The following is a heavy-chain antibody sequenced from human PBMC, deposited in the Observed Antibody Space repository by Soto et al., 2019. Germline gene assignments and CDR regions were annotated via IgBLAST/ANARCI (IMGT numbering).Heavy chain of an antibody. J-gene: IGHJ4*02. CDR1: GFSFNTYV. V-gene: IGHV3-30*18. Sequence: LRLSCTDSGFSFNTYVMDWVRQAPGKGLEWVARILYDGSKEYYADPVKGRFTISRDNSKNTLYLQMDRLRVEDTAVYFCAKGLALMADHWGQGTPVTVSS. CDR3: AKGLALMADH. CDR2: ILYDGSKE. D-gene: IGHD2-21*01.